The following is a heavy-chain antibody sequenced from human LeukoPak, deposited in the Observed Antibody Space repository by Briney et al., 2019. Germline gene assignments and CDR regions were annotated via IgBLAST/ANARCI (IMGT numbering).Heavy chain of an antibody. CDR3: TSSRLDTAFDY. D-gene: IGHD5-18*01. CDR1: GGSISSYY. CDR2: IYYSGST. V-gene: IGHV4-59*01. J-gene: IGHJ4*02. Sequence: SETLSLTCTVSGGSISSYYWSWIRQPPGKGLEWIGYIYYSGSTNYNPSLKSRVTISVDTSKNQFSLKLSSVTAADTAVYYCTSSRLDTAFDYWGQETLVTVSS.